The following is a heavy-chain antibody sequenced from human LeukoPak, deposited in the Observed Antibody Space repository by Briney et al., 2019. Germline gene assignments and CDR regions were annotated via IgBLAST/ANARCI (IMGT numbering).Heavy chain of an antibody. Sequence: ASVKVSCKASGGTFSSYAISWVRQAPGQGLEWMGGIIPIFGTANYAQKLQGRVTMTTDTSTSTAYMELRSLRSDDTAVYYCARVGRAFDIWGQGTMVTVSS. CDR2: IIPIFGTA. CDR3: ARVGRAFDI. V-gene: IGHV1-69*05. CDR1: GGTFSSYA. J-gene: IGHJ3*02.